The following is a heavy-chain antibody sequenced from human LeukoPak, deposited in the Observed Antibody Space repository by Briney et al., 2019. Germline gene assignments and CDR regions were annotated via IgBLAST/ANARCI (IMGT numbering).Heavy chain of an antibody. D-gene: IGHD4-17*01. Sequence: GESLKISCRGSGYTFSNYWIGWVRQMPGKGLEWMGIIYPGDSETRYGPPFRGQVTISADKSISTTYLQCSSLEVSDTAMYFCARFLYGHYSHYFDYWGQGTLVTVSS. J-gene: IGHJ4*02. CDR2: IYPGDSET. CDR1: GYTFSNYW. CDR3: ARFLYGHYSHYFDY. V-gene: IGHV5-51*01.